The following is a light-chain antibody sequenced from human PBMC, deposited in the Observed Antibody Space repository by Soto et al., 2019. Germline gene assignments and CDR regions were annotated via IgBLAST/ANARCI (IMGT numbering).Light chain of an antibody. CDR1: KNDIGVYDF. CDR2: EVV. Sequence: QSALTQPPSASGSPGQSVTISCTGTKNDIGVYDFVSWYQHHPGKAPRLIIYEVVQRPSGVSDRFSGSKSGNTASLTISGLQAEDEANYYCNSYTTLSNRVFGTGTKVTVL. V-gene: IGLV2-8*01. J-gene: IGLJ1*01. CDR3: NSYTTLSNRV.